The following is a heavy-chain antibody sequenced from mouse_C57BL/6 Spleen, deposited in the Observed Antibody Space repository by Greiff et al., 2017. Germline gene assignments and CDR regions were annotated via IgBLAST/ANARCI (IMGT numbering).Heavy chain of an antibody. J-gene: IGHJ3*01. CDR3: VRGYYGSSWFAC. CDR1: GFSFNTYA. V-gene: IGHV10-1*01. CDR2: IRSKSNNYAT. D-gene: IGHD1-1*01. Sequence: EVKLVESGGGLVQPKGSLKLSCAASGFSFNTYAMNWVRQGPGKGLEWVARIRSKSNNYATYYADSVKDRFTISRDDSESMLYLQMNNLKTEDTAMYYCVRGYYGSSWFACWGQGTLVTVSA.